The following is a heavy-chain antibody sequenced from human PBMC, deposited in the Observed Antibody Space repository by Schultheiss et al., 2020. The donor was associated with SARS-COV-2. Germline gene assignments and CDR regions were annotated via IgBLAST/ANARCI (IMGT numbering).Heavy chain of an antibody. D-gene: IGHD2-2*01. CDR2: IYYSGST. J-gene: IGHJ5*02. CDR1: GGSISSSSYY. V-gene: IGHV4-61*05. Sequence: SETLSLTCTVSGGSISSSSYYWSWIRQPPGKGLEWIGYIYYSGSTYYNPSLKSRVTISGDTSKNQFSLKLSSVTAADTAVYYCARGGCSSSRCYGELDPWGQGTLVTVSS. CDR3: ARGGCSSSRCYGELDP.